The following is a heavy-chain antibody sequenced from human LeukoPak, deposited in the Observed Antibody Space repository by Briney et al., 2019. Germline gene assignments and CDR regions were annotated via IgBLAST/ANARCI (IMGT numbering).Heavy chain of an antibody. J-gene: IGHJ4*02. CDR3: AREGGRILRYFDWLLEYFDY. CDR2: IIPIFGTA. V-gene: IGHV1-69*01. CDR1: GGTFSSYA. D-gene: IGHD3-9*01. Sequence: SVKVSCKASGGTFSSYAISWVRQAPGQGLEWMGGIIPIFGTANYAQKFQGRVTITADESTSKAYMELSSLRSEDTAVYYCAREGGRILRYFDWLLEYFDYWGQGTLVTVSS.